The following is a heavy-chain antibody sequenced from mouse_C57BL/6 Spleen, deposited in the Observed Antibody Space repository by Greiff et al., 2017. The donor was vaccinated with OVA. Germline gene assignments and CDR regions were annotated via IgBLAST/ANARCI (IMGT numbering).Heavy chain of an antibody. J-gene: IGHJ3*01. V-gene: IGHV14-4*01. CDR1: GFNIKDDY. CDR2: IDPENGDT. D-gene: IGHD2-2*01. CDR3: TTWGYGGFAY. Sequence: VQLQQSGAELVRPGASVKLSCTASGFNIKDDYMHWVKQRPEQGLEWIGWIDPENGDTEYASKFQGKATITADTSTNTAYLQLSSLTSEDTAVYYCTTWGYGGFAYWGQGTLVTVSA.